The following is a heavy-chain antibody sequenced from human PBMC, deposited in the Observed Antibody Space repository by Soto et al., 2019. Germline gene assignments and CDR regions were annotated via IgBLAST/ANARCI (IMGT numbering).Heavy chain of an antibody. CDR1: GGTFSSYA. D-gene: IGHD3-22*01. Sequence: QVQLVQSGAEVKKPGSSVKVSCKASGGTFSSYAISWVRQAPGQGLEWMGGIIPIFGTANYAQKFQGRVTITADESTSTAYMELSSLRSEDTAVYYCARGMGITMIVVAVDAFDIWCQGTMVTVSS. CDR2: IIPIFGTA. J-gene: IGHJ3*02. V-gene: IGHV1-69*01. CDR3: ARGMGITMIVVAVDAFDI.